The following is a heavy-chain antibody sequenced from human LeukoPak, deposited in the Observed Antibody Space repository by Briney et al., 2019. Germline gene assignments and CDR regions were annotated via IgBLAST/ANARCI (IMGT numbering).Heavy chain of an antibody. V-gene: IGHV4-34*01. CDR1: GGSFSGYY. J-gene: IGHJ3*02. CDR3: ARDAPPAYSSLTAFDI. CDR2: INHSGST. D-gene: IGHD6-13*01. Sequence: PSETLSLTCAVYGGSFSGYYWSWIRQPPGKGLEWIGEINHSGSTNYNPSLKSRVTISVDTSKNQFSLKLSSVTAADTAVYYCARDAPPAYSSLTAFDIWGQGTMVTVSS.